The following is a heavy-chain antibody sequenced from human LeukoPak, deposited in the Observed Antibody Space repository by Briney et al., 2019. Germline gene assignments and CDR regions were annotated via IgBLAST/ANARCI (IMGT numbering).Heavy chain of an antibody. Sequence: SETLSLTYAVYGGSFSGYYWSWIRQPPGKGLEWIGEINHSGSTNHNPSLKSRVTISVDTSKNQFSLKLSSVTAADTAVYYCARVSVADQQLVYYFDYWGQGTLVTVSS. CDR3: ARVSVADQQLVYYFDY. D-gene: IGHD6-13*01. CDR1: GGSFSGYY. CDR2: INHSGST. V-gene: IGHV4-34*01. J-gene: IGHJ4*02.